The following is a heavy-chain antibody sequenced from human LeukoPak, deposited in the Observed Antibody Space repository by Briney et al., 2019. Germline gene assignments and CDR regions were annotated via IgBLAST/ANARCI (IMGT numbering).Heavy chain of an antibody. D-gene: IGHD2-2*02. CDR2: IDPSGGST. V-gene: IGHV1-46*01. CDR1: GYTFTSYY. CDR3: ARVPLNRYCSSTSCYTGDY. Sequence: AASVKVSCKASGYTFTSYYMHWVRQAPGQGLEWMGFIDPSGGSTSYAQKFQGRVTMTRDTSTSTVYMELSSLRSDDTAVYYCARVPLNRYCSSTSCYTGDYWGQGTLVTVSS. J-gene: IGHJ4*02.